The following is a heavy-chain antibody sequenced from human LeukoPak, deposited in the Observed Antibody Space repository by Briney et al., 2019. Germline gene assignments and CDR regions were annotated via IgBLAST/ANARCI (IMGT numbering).Heavy chain of an antibody. J-gene: IGHJ4*02. D-gene: IGHD1-26*01. CDR1: GGSISSYY. Sequence: SGTLSLTCTVSGGSISSYYWSWIRQPPGKGLEWIGYIYYSGSTNYSPSLRSRVTLSLDTSKNQFSLKLSSVTAADTAVYYCARSSLMVGATLFDYWGQGTLVTVSS. CDR2: IYYSGST. CDR3: ARSSLMVGATLFDY. V-gene: IGHV4-59*08.